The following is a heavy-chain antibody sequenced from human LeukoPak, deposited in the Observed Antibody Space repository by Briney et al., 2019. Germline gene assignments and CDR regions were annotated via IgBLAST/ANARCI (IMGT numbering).Heavy chain of an antibody. CDR1: GGSFSGYY. CDR3: ARGGRYSSGWYWWN. V-gene: IGHV4-34*01. J-gene: IGHJ4*02. Sequence: SETLSLTCAVSGGSFSGYYWTWIRQPPGKGLEWIGEINHSGSANYNPSLKSRVTISLDTSKNQFSLKLSSVTAADTAVYYCARGGRYSSGWYWWNWGQGTLVTVSS. CDR2: INHSGSA. D-gene: IGHD6-19*01.